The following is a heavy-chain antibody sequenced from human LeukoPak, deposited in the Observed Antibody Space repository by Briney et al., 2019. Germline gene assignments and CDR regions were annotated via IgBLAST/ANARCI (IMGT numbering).Heavy chain of an antibody. D-gene: IGHD6-13*01. CDR2: INHSGST. CDR3: ARAGSSSWYLYY. V-gene: IGHV4-34*01. J-gene: IGHJ4*02. Sequence: PSETLSLTCAVYGGSFSGYYWSWIRQPPGKGLEWIGEINHSGSTNYNPPLKSRVTISVDTSKNQSSLKLSSVTAADTAVYYCARAGSSSWYLYYWGEGTLVTVSS. CDR1: GGSFSGYY.